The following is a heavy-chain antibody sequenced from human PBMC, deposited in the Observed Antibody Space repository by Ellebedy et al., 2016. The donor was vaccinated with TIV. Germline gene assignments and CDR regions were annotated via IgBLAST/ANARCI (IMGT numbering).Heavy chain of an antibody. Sequence: SETLSLTXTVSGGSISSYYWSWIRQPPGKGLEWIGYIYYSGSTNYNPSLKSRVTISVDTSKNQFSLKLSSVTAADTAVYYCARRRGGSGQGVWGKGTTVTVSS. CDR2: IYYSGST. CDR3: ARRRGGSGQGV. CDR1: GGSISSYY. D-gene: IGHD6-19*01. J-gene: IGHJ6*04. V-gene: IGHV4-59*12.